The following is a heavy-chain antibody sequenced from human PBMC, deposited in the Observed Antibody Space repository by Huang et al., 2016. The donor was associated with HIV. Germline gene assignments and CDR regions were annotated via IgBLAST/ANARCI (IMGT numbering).Heavy chain of an antibody. CDR2: IKSDGRST. CDR1: GFSISSYW. Sequence: EVQLVESGGGLVQPGGSLRLSCAASGFSISSYWMHWVRQAPGKGRVWGSRIKSDGRSTSYADSVKGRFTISRDNAKNTLYLQMNSLRAEDTAVYYCARDPRIQSWLNFFDYWGQGTLVSVSS. V-gene: IGHV3-74*01. J-gene: IGHJ4*02. D-gene: IGHD3-22*01. CDR3: ARDPRIQSWLNFFDY.